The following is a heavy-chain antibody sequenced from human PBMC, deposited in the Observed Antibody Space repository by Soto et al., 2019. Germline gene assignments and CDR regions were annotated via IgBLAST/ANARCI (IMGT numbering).Heavy chain of an antibody. D-gene: IGHD2-15*01. CDR3: ARDPYAADDWGCNWFDP. J-gene: IGHJ5*02. CDR2: ISYDGNTK. Sequence: WGSLRLSWVAAGVTFNNYGIHCVRQAPGKGLEWVTVISYDGNTKYYADSVKGRFTISRDNSKDTLYLQLNSLRPEDTAVYYCARDPYAADDWGCNWFDPWGQGTLVTSPQ. CDR1: GVTFNNYG. V-gene: IGHV3-30*03.